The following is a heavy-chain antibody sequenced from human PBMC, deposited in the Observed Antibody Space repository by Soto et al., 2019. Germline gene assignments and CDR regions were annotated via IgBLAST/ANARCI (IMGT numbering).Heavy chain of an antibody. Sequence: GESLKISCAASGFTVSSNYMSWVRQAPGKGLEWVSVIYSGGSTYYADSVKGRFTISRHNSKNTLYLHMNSLRAEDTAVYYCARAGSSGFDYWGQGTLVTVSS. CDR1: GFTVSSNY. CDR2: IYSGGST. V-gene: IGHV3-53*04. CDR3: ARAGSSGFDY. D-gene: IGHD3-22*01. J-gene: IGHJ4*02.